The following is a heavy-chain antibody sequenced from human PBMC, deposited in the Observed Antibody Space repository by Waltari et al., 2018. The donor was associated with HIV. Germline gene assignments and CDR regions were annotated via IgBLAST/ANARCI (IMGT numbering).Heavy chain of an antibody. J-gene: IGHJ4*02. CDR2: MVPMSDKP. CDR3: ATARETMGVDFDY. CDR1: GGTFLSYS. D-gene: IGHD3-10*01. V-gene: IGHV1-69*02. Sequence: QVQLVQSGAEVRRPGSSVTVSCKASGGTFLSYSINWVRQAPGKGLGWMGRMVPMSDKPNYAQKFRGRVAITADKSTSTAYMELNNLRFGDTAVYYCATARETMGVDFDYWGQGTLVAVSS.